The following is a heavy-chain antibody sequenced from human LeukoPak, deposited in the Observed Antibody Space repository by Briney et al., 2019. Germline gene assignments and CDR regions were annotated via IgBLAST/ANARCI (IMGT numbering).Heavy chain of an antibody. CDR3: ARGVEGYSYGYVYYYYMDV. D-gene: IGHD5-18*01. CDR1: GYTFTGYY. Sequence: ASVKVSCKASGYTFTGYYMHWVRQAPGQGLEWMGWINPNSGGTNYAQKFQGRVTMTRDTSISTAYMELSRLRSDDTAVYYCARGVEGYSYGYVYYYYMDVWGKGTTVTVSS. J-gene: IGHJ6*03. V-gene: IGHV1-2*02. CDR2: INPNSGGT.